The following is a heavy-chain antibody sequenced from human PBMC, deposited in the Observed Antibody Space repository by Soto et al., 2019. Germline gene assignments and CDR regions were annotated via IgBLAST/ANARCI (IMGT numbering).Heavy chain of an antibody. CDR1: GFTVSNYG. J-gene: IGHJ4*02. D-gene: IGHD6-6*01. CDR2: ISSNSATR. CDR3: ARGGAARPDY. V-gene: IGHV3-48*02. Sequence: EVQLVESGGGLVQPGGSLRLSCAASGFTVSNYGMNWVRQAPGKGLAWVSYISSNSATRQYADSVKGRFTISRDKAKNSLYLQMNSLRDEDTAVYYCARGGAARPDYWGQGTLVTVSS.